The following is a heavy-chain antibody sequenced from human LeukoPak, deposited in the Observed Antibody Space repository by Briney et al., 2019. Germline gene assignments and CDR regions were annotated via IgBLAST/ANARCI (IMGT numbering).Heavy chain of an antibody. D-gene: IGHD3-10*01. V-gene: IGHV5-51*01. CDR3: ARLRYYGSGSYVDY. CDR2: NYPGNSET. Sequence: GESLKISCKSSGYSFTKYWIGWVRQMPGKGLEWMGLNYPGNSETRYSPSFQGQVTISADKSITTAYLQWSSLKASDTAMYYCARLRYYGSGSYVDYWGQGTLVTVSS. J-gene: IGHJ4*02. CDR1: GYSFTKYW.